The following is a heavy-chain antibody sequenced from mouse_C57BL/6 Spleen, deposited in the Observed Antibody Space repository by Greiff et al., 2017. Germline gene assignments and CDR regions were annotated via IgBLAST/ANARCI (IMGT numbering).Heavy chain of an antibody. Sequence: QVQLQQPGAELVKPGASVKLSCKASGYTFTEYTIHWVKQRSGQGLEWIGWFYPGSGSIKYNEKFKDKATLTADKSSSAVYMELSRLTSEGSAVYFCAVHEDLEIWGSWCAYWGQGTLVTVSA. D-gene: IGHD4-1*01. CDR3: AVHEDLEIWGSWCAY. CDR1: GYTFTEYT. J-gene: IGHJ3*01. V-gene: IGHV1-62-2*01. CDR2: FYPGSGSI.